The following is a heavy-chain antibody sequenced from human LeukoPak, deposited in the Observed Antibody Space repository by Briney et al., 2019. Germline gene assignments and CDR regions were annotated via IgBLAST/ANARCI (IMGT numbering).Heavy chain of an antibody. D-gene: IGHD6-19*01. CDR3: ARSLLGSSGWYYYYGMDV. J-gene: IGHJ6*02. CDR1: GGSFSGYY. Sequence: SETLSLTCAVYGGSFSGYYWSWIRQPPGKGLEWIGEINHSGSTNYNPSLKSRVTISVDTSKNQFSLKLSSVTAAGTAVYYCARSLLGSSGWYYYYGMDVWGQGTTVTVSS. CDR2: INHSGST. V-gene: IGHV4-34*01.